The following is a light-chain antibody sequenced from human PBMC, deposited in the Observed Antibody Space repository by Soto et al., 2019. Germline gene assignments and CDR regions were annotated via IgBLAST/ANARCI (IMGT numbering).Light chain of an antibody. Sequence: QSALTQPASVSGSPGQSITFSCTGTTSFVGSYNRVSWYQVLPGKAPKLMIYEGNKRPSGVSNRFSGSTSANTASLTISGLQAEDEADYYCGSFVGSASVGFGGGTKVTVL. J-gene: IGLJ2*01. CDR2: EGN. V-gene: IGLV2-23*01. CDR1: TSFVGSYNR. CDR3: GSFVGSASVG.